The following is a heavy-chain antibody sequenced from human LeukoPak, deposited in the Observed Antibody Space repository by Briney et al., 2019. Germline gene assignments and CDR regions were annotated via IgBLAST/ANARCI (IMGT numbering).Heavy chain of an antibody. V-gene: IGHV3-30*04. CDR1: GFTFSSYG. CDR3: ARGWDTAMYFDY. D-gene: IGHD5-18*01. J-gene: IGHJ4*02. Sequence: PGGSLRLSCAASGFTFSSYGIHWVRQAPGKGLEWVAVISYDGSNTYYADSVKGRFTISRDNSKKTLYLQMNSLRADDTAVYYCARGWDTAMYFDYWGQGTLVTVSS. CDR2: ISYDGSNT.